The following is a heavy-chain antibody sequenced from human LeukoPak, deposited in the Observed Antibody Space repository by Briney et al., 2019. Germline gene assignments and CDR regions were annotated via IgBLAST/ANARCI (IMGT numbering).Heavy chain of an antibody. CDR3: ARGNSYCSSTSCYYNWFDP. V-gene: IGHV4-61*02. J-gene: IGHJ5*02. D-gene: IGHD2-2*01. Sequence: PSQTLFLTCNVPGGSISSGCYYWSWIRQPTGKGLEWIGSIYTSGSTNYNPSLKSRVTISVDTSKNQFSLKLSSVTAADTAVYYCARGNSYCSSTSCYYNWFDPWGQGTLVTVSS. CDR1: GGSISSGCYY. CDR2: IYTSGST.